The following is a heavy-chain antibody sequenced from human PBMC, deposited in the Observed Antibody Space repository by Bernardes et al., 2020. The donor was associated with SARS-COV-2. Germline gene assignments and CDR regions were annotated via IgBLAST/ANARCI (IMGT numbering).Heavy chain of an antibody. CDR1: GYTFTSYG. D-gene: IGHD3-10*01. CDR3: ARVSPLPLLWFGELPHRGPPYYGMDV. V-gene: IGHV1-18*01. Sequence: ASVKVSCKASGYTFTSYGISWVRQAPGQGLEWMGWISAYNGNTNYAQKLQGRVTMTTDTSTSTAYMELRSLRSDDTAVYYCARVSPLPLLWFGELPHRGPPYYGMDVWGQGTTVTVSS. CDR2: ISAYNGNT. J-gene: IGHJ6*02.